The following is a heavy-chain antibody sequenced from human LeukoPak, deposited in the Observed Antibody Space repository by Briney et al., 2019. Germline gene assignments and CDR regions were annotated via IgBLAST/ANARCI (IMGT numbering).Heavy chain of an antibody. Sequence: ASVKVSCKASGYTFTGYYMHWVRQAPGQGLEWMGWINPNSGGTKFAPKFRGRVTMTRDTSISTASMELSRLRSDDTAVYYCARDWYYDFWSGPGAFDIWGQGTMVTVSS. CDR2: INPNSGGT. J-gene: IGHJ3*02. V-gene: IGHV1-2*02. CDR1: GYTFTGYY. D-gene: IGHD3-3*01. CDR3: ARDWYYDFWSGPGAFDI.